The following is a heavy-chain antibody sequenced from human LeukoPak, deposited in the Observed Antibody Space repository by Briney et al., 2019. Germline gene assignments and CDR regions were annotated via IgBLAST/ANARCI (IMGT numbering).Heavy chain of an antibody. J-gene: IGHJ4*02. V-gene: IGHV3-23*01. Sequence: GGSLRLSCAASGFTFSNYAMSWVRLAPGKGLEWVSGISGSGGSTYYADSVKGRFTISRDNSKSTLSLQMNSLRAEDTAVYYCAKDLRYSSSSGCLDYWGQGTLVTVSS. CDR3: AKDLRYSSSSGCLDY. D-gene: IGHD6-6*01. CDR2: ISGSGGST. CDR1: GFTFSNYA.